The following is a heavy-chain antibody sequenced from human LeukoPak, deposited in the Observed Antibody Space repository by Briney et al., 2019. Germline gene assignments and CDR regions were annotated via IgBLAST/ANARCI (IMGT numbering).Heavy chain of an antibody. CDR3: ARDLRAGVVVAAGY. CDR2: ISAYNGNT. Sequence: ASVKVSCKASGYTFTGYYMHWVRQAPGQGLEWMGWISAYNGNTNYAQKLQGGVTMTTDTSTSTAYMELRSLRSDDTAVYYCARDLRAGVVVAAGYWGQGTLVTVSS. V-gene: IGHV1-18*04. CDR1: GYTFTGYY. D-gene: IGHD2-15*01. J-gene: IGHJ4*02.